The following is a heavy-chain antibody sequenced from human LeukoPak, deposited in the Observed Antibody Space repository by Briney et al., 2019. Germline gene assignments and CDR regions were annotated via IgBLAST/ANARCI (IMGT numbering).Heavy chain of an antibody. Sequence: SETLSLTCTVSGGSINNYYWSWIRQPAGKGLEWIGRIYTTGSTNYNPSLKSRVTMSVDTSKNQFSLKLSSVTAADTAVYFCARGDSSGWSDFDYWGQGTLVTVSS. D-gene: IGHD6-19*01. CDR3: ARGDSSGWSDFDY. CDR2: IYTTGST. CDR1: GGSINNYY. V-gene: IGHV4-4*07. J-gene: IGHJ4*02.